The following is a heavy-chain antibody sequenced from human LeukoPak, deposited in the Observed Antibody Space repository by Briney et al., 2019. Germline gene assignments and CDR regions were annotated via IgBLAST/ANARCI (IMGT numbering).Heavy chain of an antibody. J-gene: IGHJ4*02. CDR3: ASGSYYCDY. V-gene: IGHV4-31*11. Sequence: SETLSLTCAVYGGSFSGYYWSWIRQHPGKGLEWIGYIYYSGSTYYNPSLKSRVTISVDTSKNQFSLKLSSVTAADTAVYYCASGSYYCDYWGQGTLVTVSS. D-gene: IGHD1-26*01. CDR1: GGSFSGYY. CDR2: IYYSGST.